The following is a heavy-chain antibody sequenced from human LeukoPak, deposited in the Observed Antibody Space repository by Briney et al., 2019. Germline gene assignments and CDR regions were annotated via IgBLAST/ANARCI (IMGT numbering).Heavy chain of an antibody. CDR2: IYYSGST. J-gene: IGHJ4*02. Sequence: SETLSLTCTVSGGSISSYYWSWIRQPPGKRLEWIGYIYYSGSTNYNPSLKSRVTISVDTSKNQFSLKLSSVTAADTAVYYCARAVWFGNFDYWGQGTLVTVSS. V-gene: IGHV4-59*01. CDR1: GGSISSYY. D-gene: IGHD3-10*01. CDR3: ARAVWFGNFDY.